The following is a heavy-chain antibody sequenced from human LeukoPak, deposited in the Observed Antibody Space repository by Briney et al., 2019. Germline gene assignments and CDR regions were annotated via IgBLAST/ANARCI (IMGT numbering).Heavy chain of an antibody. CDR1: GYTFTSYD. J-gene: IGHJ6*02. Sequence: ASVKVSCKASGYTFTSYDINWVRQATGQGLEWMGWMNPNSGNTGYAQKFQGRVTMTRNTSISTAYMELSSLRSEDTAVYYCARTDGNSGFPSYYYGMDVWGQGTTVTVSS. CDR3: ARTDGNSGFPSYYYGMDV. D-gene: IGHD4-23*01. CDR2: MNPNSGNT. V-gene: IGHV1-8*01.